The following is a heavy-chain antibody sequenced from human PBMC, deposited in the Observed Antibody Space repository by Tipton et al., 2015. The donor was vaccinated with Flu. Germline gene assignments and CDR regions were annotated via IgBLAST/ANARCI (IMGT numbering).Heavy chain of an antibody. D-gene: IGHD1-7*01. CDR3: ARSRGAYSGHYEN. CDR1: GYNFTDYW. J-gene: IGHJ1*01. Sequence: VQLVQSGAEVKKPGESLKISCRGSGYNFTDYWIAWVRRMPGKGLEWMGILYPGDSDTRYTPSFRGLVTISVDRSIATAYVHWSSLRASDTAMYYCARSRGAYSGHYENWGQGPVVTVSS. CDR2: LYPGDSDT. V-gene: IGHV5-51*01.